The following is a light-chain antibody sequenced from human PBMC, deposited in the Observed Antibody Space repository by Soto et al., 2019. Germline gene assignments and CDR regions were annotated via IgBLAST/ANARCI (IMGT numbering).Light chain of an antibody. CDR1: QSVVSS. CDR2: GAA. Sequence: EIVLTQSPATLSVSPGERATLSCRASQSVVSSLAWFQQKPGQAPRLLIYGAATRATGIPARFSGSGSGTEFTLTISSLQSEDFAIYYCQQYHNWPAFGQGTKVDLK. CDR3: QQYHNWPA. J-gene: IGKJ1*01. V-gene: IGKV3-15*01.